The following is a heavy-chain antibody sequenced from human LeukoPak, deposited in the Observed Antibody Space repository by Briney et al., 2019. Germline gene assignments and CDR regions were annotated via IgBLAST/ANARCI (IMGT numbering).Heavy chain of an antibody. CDR2: IIPIFGTA. Sequence: ASVNVSCKASGGTFSSYAISWVRQAPGQGLERMGGIIPIFGTANYAQKFQGRVTITADESTSTAYMELSSLRSEDTAVYYCARLPSGPLAAAGTGYWGQGTLVTVSS. V-gene: IGHV1-69*13. CDR3: ARLPSGPLAAAGTGY. J-gene: IGHJ4*02. CDR1: GGTFSSYA. D-gene: IGHD6-13*01.